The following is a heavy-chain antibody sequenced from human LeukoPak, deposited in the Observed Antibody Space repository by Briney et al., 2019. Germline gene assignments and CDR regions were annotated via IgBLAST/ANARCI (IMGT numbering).Heavy chain of an antibody. CDR2: IKQDGSEK. CDR1: GFTFSTYW. J-gene: IGHJ4*02. Sequence: GGSLRLSCAASGFTFSTYWMHWVRQAPGKGLEWVANIKQDGSEKYYVDSVKGRFTISRDNAKNSLYLQMNGLRAEDTAVYYCVKGRTYTASYFDYWGQGTLVTVSS. CDR3: VKGRTYTASYFDY. V-gene: IGHV3-7*01. D-gene: IGHD5-18*01.